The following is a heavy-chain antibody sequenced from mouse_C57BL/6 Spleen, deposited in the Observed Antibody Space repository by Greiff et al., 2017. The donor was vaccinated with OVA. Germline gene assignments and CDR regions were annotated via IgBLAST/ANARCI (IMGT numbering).Heavy chain of an antibody. CDR2: IYPRSGNT. Sequence: QVQLQQSGAELARPGASVKLSCKASGYTFTSYGISWVKQRTGQGLEWIGEIYPRSGNTYYNEKFKGKATLTADKSSSTANMELHRLTSADSAVYVCARSEDDSKADFDYWGQGTTLTVSS. V-gene: IGHV1-81*01. CDR1: GYTFTSYG. CDR3: ARSEDDSKADFDY. J-gene: IGHJ2*01. D-gene: IGHD2-5*01.